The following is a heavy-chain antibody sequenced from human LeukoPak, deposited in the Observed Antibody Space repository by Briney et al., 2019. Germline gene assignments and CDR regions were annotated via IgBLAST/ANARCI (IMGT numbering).Heavy chain of an antibody. D-gene: IGHD2-2*01. J-gene: IGHJ4*02. Sequence: PGGSLRLSCAASGSTFSSYAMNWVRQAPGKGLEWVSSVSSSSTNKFYADSVKGRFTISRDDAKNSLYLQMNSLRAEDTAVYYCAGYCSSVSCRNIDYWGQGTLVTVSS. CDR3: AGYCSSVSCRNIDY. CDR1: GSTFSSYA. CDR2: VSSSSTNK. V-gene: IGHV3-21*01.